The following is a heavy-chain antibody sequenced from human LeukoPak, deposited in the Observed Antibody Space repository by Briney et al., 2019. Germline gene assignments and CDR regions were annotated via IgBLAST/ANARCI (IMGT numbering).Heavy chain of an antibody. V-gene: IGHV3-21*01. J-gene: IGHJ4*02. D-gene: IGHD3-22*01. CDR2: ISHSSSYI. CDR3: ARSGVVITTFDY. Sequence: GGSLRLSCAASGFTFSSYSMNWVRQAPGKGLEWVSSISHSSSYIYSADSVKGRFTISRDNAKNSLYLQMNSLRAEDTAVYYCARSGVVITTFDYWGQGTLVTVSS. CDR1: GFTFSSYS.